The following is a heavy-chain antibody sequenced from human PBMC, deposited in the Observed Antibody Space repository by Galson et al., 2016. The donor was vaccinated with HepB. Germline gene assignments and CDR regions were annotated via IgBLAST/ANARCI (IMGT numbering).Heavy chain of an antibody. J-gene: IGHJ3*02. CDR1: GGSISSSDNC. Sequence: SETLSLTCSVSGGSISSSDNCWGRIRQPPGKGLEWIGTIYYSGITFYNPSLRSRVTMSVDTSKNQSSLRLSSVTAADTSVYYCAGARTYYDLLTVYSHYAFDIWGHGTMVTASS. CDR3: AGARTYYDLLTVYSHYAFDI. CDR2: IYYSGIT. D-gene: IGHD3-9*01. V-gene: IGHV4-39*07.